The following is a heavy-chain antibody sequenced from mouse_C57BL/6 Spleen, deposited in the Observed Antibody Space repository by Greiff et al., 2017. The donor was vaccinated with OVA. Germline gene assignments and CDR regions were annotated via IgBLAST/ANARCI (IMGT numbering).Heavy chain of an antibody. CDR3: ARGTGLYFDY. V-gene: IGHV1-18*01. CDR2: INPNNGGT. J-gene: IGHJ2*01. Sequence: VQLQQSGPELVKPGASVTIPCKASGYTFTDYNMDWVKQSHGKSLEWIGDINPNNGGTIYNQKFKGKATLTVDKSSSTAYMELRSLTSEDTAVYYCARGTGLYFDYWGQGTTLTVSS. D-gene: IGHD4-1*01. CDR1: GYTFTDYN.